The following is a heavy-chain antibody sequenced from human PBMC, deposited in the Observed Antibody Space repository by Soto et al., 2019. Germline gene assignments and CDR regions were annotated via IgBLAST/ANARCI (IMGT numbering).Heavy chain of an antibody. Sequence: SETLSLTCTVSGGSISSGDYYWSWIRQPPGKGLEYIGYIYYSGSSHYNPSLKSRVTISLDTPRNQFSLKLSSVTAADTAVYYCARAIVATIGGMDAWGQGTTVTVSS. CDR2: IYYSGSS. V-gene: IGHV4-30-4*01. CDR1: GGSISSGDYY. CDR3: ARAIVATIGGMDA. D-gene: IGHD5-12*01. J-gene: IGHJ6*02.